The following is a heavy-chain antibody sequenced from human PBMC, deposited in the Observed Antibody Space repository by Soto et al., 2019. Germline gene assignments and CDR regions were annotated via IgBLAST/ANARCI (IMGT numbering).Heavy chain of an antibody. D-gene: IGHD2-2*02. Sequence: EVQLLDSGGGLVQPGGSLRLSCAASGFMFSCCAMSWVRQAPGKGLEWVSTIHGDGDYSHYTDSVEGRFTISRDNSRNTLYLQMNNLTADDTAVYYCAKNRGAGDYTNWSFAVWGRGTLVTVSS. J-gene: IGHJ2*01. V-gene: IGHV3-23*01. CDR1: GFMFSCCA. CDR2: IHGDGDYS. CDR3: AKNRGAGDYTNWSFAV.